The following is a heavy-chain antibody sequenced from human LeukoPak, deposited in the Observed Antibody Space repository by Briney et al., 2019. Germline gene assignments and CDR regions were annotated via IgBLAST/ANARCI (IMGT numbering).Heavy chain of an antibody. CDR1: GFTVSSNY. Sequence: GGSLRLSCAASGFTVSSNYMSWVRQAPGKGLEWVAVISYDGSNKYYADSVKGRFTISRDNSKNTLYLQMNSLRAEDTAVYYCARSKVAATSGRVYYFDYWGQGTLVTVSS. V-gene: IGHV3-30*03. D-gene: IGHD2-15*01. CDR2: ISYDGSNK. CDR3: ARSKVAATSGRVYYFDY. J-gene: IGHJ4*02.